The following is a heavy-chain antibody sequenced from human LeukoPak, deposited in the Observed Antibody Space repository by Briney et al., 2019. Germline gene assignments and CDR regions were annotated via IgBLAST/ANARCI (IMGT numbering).Heavy chain of an antibody. CDR3: ARAHYLRLYFFDY. J-gene: IGHJ4*02. Sequence: ASVKVSYKASGYTITDYYIHWVRQAPGQGLEWMGWINPNSGGTNYAQKFEGRVTMTTDTSINTAYMELSSLTSDDTAVYFCARAHYLRLYFFDYWGQGTLVTVSS. CDR1: GYTITDYY. V-gene: IGHV1-2*02. D-gene: IGHD3-10*01. CDR2: INPNSGGT.